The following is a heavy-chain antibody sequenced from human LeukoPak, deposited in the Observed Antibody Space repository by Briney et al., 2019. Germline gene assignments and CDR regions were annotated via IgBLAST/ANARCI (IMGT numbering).Heavy chain of an antibody. CDR2: ISGSGGST. Sequence: GGSLRLSCAASGFIVSNNYMSWVRQAPGKGLEWVSAISGSGGSTYYADSVKGRFTISRDNSKNTLYLQMNSLRAEDTAVYYCAKIPNNYFGSGSPYYFDYWGQGTLVTVSS. J-gene: IGHJ4*02. CDR1: GFIVSNNY. CDR3: AKIPNNYFGSGSPYYFDY. V-gene: IGHV3-23*01. D-gene: IGHD3-10*01.